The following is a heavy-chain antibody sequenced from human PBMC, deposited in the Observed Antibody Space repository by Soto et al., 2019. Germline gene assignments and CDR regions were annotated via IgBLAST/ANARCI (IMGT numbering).Heavy chain of an antibody. J-gene: IGHJ6*03. CDR1: GFTFSSYG. CDR3: ARVNNYYGSGSHPYYYYSYMDV. V-gene: IGHV3-33*01. CDR2: IWCDGSNK. D-gene: IGHD3-10*01. Sequence: QVQLVESGGGVVQPGRSLRLSCAASGFTFSSYGMHWVRQAPGKGLEWVAVIWCDGSNKYYADSVKGRFTISRDNSRNTLYLQMNSLRAEDTAVYYCARVNNYYGSGSHPYYYYSYMDVWGKGTTVTVSS.